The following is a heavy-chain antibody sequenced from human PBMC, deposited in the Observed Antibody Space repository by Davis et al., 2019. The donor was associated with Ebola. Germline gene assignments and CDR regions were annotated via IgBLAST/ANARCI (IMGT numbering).Heavy chain of an antibody. Sequence: ASVKVSCKTSGYTFAAHYIVWVRQAPGQGLEWMGRINPNSGSANFAQKFQGRVTMTGDTSISTVYMDLSRLRYDDTAVYFCARGGVAYSDLDYWGQGTLVAVSS. CDR3: ARGGVAYSDLDY. D-gene: IGHD2-21*01. V-gene: IGHV1-2*06. CDR2: INPNSGSA. J-gene: IGHJ4*02. CDR1: GYTFAAHY.